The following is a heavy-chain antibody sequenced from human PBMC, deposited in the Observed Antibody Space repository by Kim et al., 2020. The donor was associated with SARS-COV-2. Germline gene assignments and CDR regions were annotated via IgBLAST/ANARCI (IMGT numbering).Heavy chain of an antibody. D-gene: IGHD5-12*01. J-gene: IGHJ4*02. CDR2: ISSSSSYI. Sequence: GGSLRLSCAASGFTFSSYSMNWVRQAPGKGLEWVSSISSSSSYIYYADSVKGRFTISRDNAKNSLYLQMNSLRAEDTAVYYCARDPGRDVRDGYNEETFDYWGQGTLVTVSS. V-gene: IGHV3-21*01. CDR1: GFTFSSYS. CDR3: ARDPGRDVRDGYNEETFDY.